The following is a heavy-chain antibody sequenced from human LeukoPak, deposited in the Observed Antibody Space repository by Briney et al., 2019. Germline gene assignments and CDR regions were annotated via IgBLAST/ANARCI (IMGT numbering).Heavy chain of an antibody. V-gene: IGHV3-21*01. Sequence: NAGGSLRLSCAASGFTFSSYSMNWVRQAPGKGLEWVSSISSSSSYIYYADSVKGRFTISRDNAKNSLYPQMNSLRAEDTAVYYCARYGVGDYFDYWGQGTLVTVSS. CDR1: GFTFSSYS. J-gene: IGHJ4*02. D-gene: IGHD3-16*01. CDR3: ARYGVGDYFDY. CDR2: ISSSSSYI.